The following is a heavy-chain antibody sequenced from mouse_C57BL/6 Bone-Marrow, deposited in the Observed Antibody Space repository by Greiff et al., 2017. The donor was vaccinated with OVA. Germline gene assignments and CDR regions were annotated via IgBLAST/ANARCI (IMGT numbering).Heavy chain of an antibody. V-gene: IGHV5-4*01. Sequence: EVQRVESGGGLVKPGGSLKLSCAASGFTFSSYAMSWVRQTPEKRLEWVATISDGGSYTYYPDNVKGRFTISRDNAKNNLYLQMSHLKSEDTAMYYCASGYGSSYGAMDYWGQGTSVTVSS. J-gene: IGHJ4*01. D-gene: IGHD1-1*01. CDR1: GFTFSSYA. CDR2: ISDGGSYT. CDR3: ASGYGSSYGAMDY.